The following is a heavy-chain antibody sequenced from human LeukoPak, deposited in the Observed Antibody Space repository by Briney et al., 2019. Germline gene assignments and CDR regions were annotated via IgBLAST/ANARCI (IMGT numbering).Heavy chain of an antibody. CDR3: ARGSGSSGSYYDYVWGSYRYPPGYYYYMDV. V-gene: IGHV4-34*01. CDR2: IYHSGST. CDR1: GGSFSGYY. D-gene: IGHD3-16*02. Sequence: SETLSLTCAVYGGSFSGYYWSWIRQPPGKGLEWIGEIYHSGSTNYNPSLKSRVTISVDKSKRQFSLKLSSVTAEDTAVYYCARGSGSSGSYYDYVWGSYRYPPGYYYYMDVWGKGTTVTVSS. J-gene: IGHJ6*03.